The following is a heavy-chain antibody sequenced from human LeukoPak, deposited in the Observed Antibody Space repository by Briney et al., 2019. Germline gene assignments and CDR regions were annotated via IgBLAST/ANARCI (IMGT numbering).Heavy chain of an antibody. V-gene: IGHV4-39*07. D-gene: IGHD3-22*01. CDR3: ARADMIGAFDI. Sequence: SETLSLTCTVSGGSISSSSYYWGWIRQPPGKGLEWIGSIYYSGSTYYNPSLKSRVTISVDTSKNQFSLKLSSVTAADTAVYYCARADMIGAFDIWGQGTMVTVSS. CDR1: GGSISSSSYY. J-gene: IGHJ3*02. CDR2: IYYSGST.